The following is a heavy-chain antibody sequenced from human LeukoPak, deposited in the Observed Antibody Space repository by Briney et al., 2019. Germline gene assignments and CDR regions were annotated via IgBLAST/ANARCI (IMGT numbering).Heavy chain of an antibody. CDR1: GFTVSGNY. Sequence: GGSLRLSCAASGFTVSGNYMSWVRQAPDKGLEWVAAISNDGSNKYYADSVKGRFTISRDNSKNTLYLQMNSLRAEDTAVYYCAKVDIVATIDAGRLVDYWGQGTLVTVSS. CDR3: AKVDIVATIDAGRLVDY. CDR2: ISNDGSNK. V-gene: IGHV3-30*18. J-gene: IGHJ4*02. D-gene: IGHD5-12*01.